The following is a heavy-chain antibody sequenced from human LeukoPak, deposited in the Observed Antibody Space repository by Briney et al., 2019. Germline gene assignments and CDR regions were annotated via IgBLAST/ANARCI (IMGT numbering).Heavy chain of an antibody. Sequence: ASVKVSCKASGYTFTSYYMHWVRQAPGQGLEWMGWINPNSGGTNYAQKFQGRVTMTRDTSISTAYMELSRLRSDDMAVYYCARDGRSGYYSHFDYWGQGTLVTVSS. J-gene: IGHJ4*02. CDR2: INPNSGGT. V-gene: IGHV1-2*02. D-gene: IGHD3-22*01. CDR3: ARDGRSGYYSHFDY. CDR1: GYTFTSYY.